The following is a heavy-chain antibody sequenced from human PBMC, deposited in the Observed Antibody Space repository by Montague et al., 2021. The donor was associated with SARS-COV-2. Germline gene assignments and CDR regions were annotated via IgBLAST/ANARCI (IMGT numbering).Heavy chain of an antibody. V-gene: IGHV4-34*01. CDR2: INHRGTS. CDR3: ARGRQHFNMIVVVMSGGEYYFDY. Sequence: SETLSLTCAVYGGSFSDYYWSWIRQPPGKGLEWIWEINHRGTSNYNPSLKSRVSISVDTSKNQFSLYLSSVTAADTAVYYCARGRQHFNMIVVVMSGGEYYFDYWGQGTLVTVSS. CDR1: GGSFSDYY. D-gene: IGHD3-22*01. J-gene: IGHJ4*02.